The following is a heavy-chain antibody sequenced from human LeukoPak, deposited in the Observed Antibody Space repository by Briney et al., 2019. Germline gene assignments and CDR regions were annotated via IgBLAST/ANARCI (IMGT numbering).Heavy chain of an antibody. J-gene: IGHJ5*02. D-gene: IGHD3-10*01. CDR2: VYYTGST. CDR1: GASVTSGGFY. Sequence: PSETLSLTCTVSGASVTSGGFYWAWLRQPPGKGLEWIATVYYTGSTYYTPSLKSRVTISIDTSKNQFSLSLRSVVAPDTAVYYCARHSGSGSLSRPFDPWGQGTLVTVSA. CDR3: ARHSGSGSLSRPFDP. V-gene: IGHV4-39*01.